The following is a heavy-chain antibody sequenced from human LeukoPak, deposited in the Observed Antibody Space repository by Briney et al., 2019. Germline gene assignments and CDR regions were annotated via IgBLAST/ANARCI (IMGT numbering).Heavy chain of an antibody. CDR2: IYSGGGT. CDR1: GFTVSSNY. D-gene: IGHD3-16*01. Sequence: GGSLRLSCAASGFTVSSNYMSWVRQAPGKGLEWVSVIYSGGGTYYADSVKGRFTISRDNSKNTLYLQMNSLRAEDTAVYYCARAGGVYHGMDVWGKGTTVTVSS. V-gene: IGHV3-53*01. CDR3: ARAGGVYHGMDV. J-gene: IGHJ6*04.